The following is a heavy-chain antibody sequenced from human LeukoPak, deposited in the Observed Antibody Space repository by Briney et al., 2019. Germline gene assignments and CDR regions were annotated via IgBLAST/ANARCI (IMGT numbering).Heavy chain of an antibody. CDR2: MNPNSGNT. Sequence: ASVKVSCKASGYTFTSYDINWVRQATGQGLEWMGWMNPNSGNTGYAQKFQGRVTIARNTSITTAYMELSSLRSEDTAVYYCARGLGYCSGGSCYRFGFDIWGQGTMVTVPS. V-gene: IGHV1-8*03. D-gene: IGHD2-15*01. CDR3: ARGLGYCSGGSCYRFGFDI. J-gene: IGHJ3*02. CDR1: GYTFTSYD.